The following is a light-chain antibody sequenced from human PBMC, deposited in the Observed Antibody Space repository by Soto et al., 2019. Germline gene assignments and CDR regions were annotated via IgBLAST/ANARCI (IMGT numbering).Light chain of an antibody. J-gene: IGLJ2*01. V-gene: IGLV2-11*01. CDR3: CSYAANFAV. CDR2: DVT. CDR1: SIGFGDYNF. Sequence: QSALTQPRSVSGSPGQSVAISCTGTSIGFGDYNFVSWYQQHPGKAPKLIIFDVTKRPSGVPDRFSGSKSGNTASLTISGLQGEDEADYYCCSYAANFAVFGGGTKVTVL.